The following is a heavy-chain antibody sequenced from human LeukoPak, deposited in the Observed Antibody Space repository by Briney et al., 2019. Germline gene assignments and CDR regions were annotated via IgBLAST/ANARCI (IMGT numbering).Heavy chain of an antibody. CDR3: AKKITMVRGVQWDDY. D-gene: IGHD3-10*01. Sequence: GGSLRLSCAASGFAFSDYYMSWIRQAPGKGLEWVSYISSSGSTIYYADSVKGRFTISRDNAKNSLYLQMNSLRAEDTAVYYCAKKITMVRGVQWDDYWGQGTLVTVSS. CDR1: GFAFSDYY. V-gene: IGHV3-11*04. J-gene: IGHJ4*02. CDR2: ISSSGSTI.